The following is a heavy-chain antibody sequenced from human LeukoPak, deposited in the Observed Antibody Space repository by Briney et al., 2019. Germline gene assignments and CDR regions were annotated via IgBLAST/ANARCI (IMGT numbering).Heavy chain of an antibody. Sequence: SGPTLVKPTQTLTLTCTFSGFSLSTSGVGVGWIRQPPGKALEWLALIYWDDDKRYSPSLKSRLTTTKDTSKNQVVLTMTNMDPVDTATYYCAHRRTVTTPNDAFDIWGQGTMVTVSS. CDR1: GFSLSTSGVG. D-gene: IGHD4-17*01. CDR3: AHRRTVTTPNDAFDI. V-gene: IGHV2-5*02. CDR2: IYWDDDK. J-gene: IGHJ3*02.